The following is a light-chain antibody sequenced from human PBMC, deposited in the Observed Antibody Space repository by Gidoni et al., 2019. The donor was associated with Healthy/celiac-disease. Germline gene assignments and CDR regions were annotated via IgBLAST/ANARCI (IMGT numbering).Light chain of an antibody. V-gene: IGKV3-15*01. CDR3: QQYNNWPPYT. CDR2: GAS. Sequence: EIVMTQPPATPSVSPGERATLSRRASQSVNSNLAWYQQKPGQAPRLLLYGASTRATGIPARFSGSRSGTEFTLTISSLQSEDFAVYYCQQYNNWPPYTFGQGTKLEIK. J-gene: IGKJ2*01. CDR1: QSVNSN.